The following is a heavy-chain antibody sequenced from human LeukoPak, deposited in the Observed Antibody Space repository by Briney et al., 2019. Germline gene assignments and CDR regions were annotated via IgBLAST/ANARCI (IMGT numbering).Heavy chain of an antibody. CDR1: GFTFSSYG. CDR3: AKDRGSSSSAYGMDV. D-gene: IGHD6-13*01. J-gene: IGHJ6*02. CDR2: ITYDGGNK. V-gene: IGHV3-30*18. Sequence: PGGSLRLFCAASGFTFSSYGMLWVRQAPGKGLEWVAVITYDGGNKYHADSVKGRFTISRDNSKNTLYLQMNSLRAEDTAVYYCAKDRGSSSSAYGMDVWGQGTTVTVSS.